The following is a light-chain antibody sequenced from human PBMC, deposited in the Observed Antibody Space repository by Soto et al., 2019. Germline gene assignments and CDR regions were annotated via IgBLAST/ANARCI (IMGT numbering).Light chain of an antibody. CDR1: QGISSY. J-gene: IGKJ3*01. V-gene: IGKV1-8*01. CDR3: QQYYSYPFT. Sequence: AIRMTQSPSSLSASTGDRVTITCRASQGISSYLAGYQQKPGKAPKLLIYAASTLQSWFPSRFSGSGSGTDFTLTFSCLQSEDFATYYCQQYYSYPFTFGPGTKVDIK. CDR2: AAS.